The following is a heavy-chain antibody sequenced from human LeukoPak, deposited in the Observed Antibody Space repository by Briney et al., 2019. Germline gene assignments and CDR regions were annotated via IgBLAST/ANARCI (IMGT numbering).Heavy chain of an antibody. V-gene: IGHV1-2*02. CDR3: ASIIAAAGNTRITRGY. CDR2: INPNSGGT. Sequence: ASVKVSCKASGYTFTGYYMHWVRQAPGQGLEWMRWINPNSGGTNYAQKFQGRVTMTRDTSISTAYMELSRLRSDDTAVYYCASIIAAAGNTRITRGYWGQGTLVTVSS. J-gene: IGHJ4*02. CDR1: GYTFTGYY. D-gene: IGHD6-13*01.